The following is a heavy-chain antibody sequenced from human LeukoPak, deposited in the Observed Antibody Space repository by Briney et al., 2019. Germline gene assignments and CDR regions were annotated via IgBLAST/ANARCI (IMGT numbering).Heavy chain of an antibody. Sequence: ETLSLTCTVSGGSISSGDYYWSWIRQPPGKGLEWIGEINHSGSTNYNPSLKSRVTISVDTSKNQFSPKLSSVTAADTAVYYCARRVPAAVIDYWGQGTLVTVSS. J-gene: IGHJ4*02. D-gene: IGHD2-2*01. CDR1: GGSISSGDYY. V-gene: IGHV4-39*07. CDR2: INHSGST. CDR3: ARRVPAAVIDY.